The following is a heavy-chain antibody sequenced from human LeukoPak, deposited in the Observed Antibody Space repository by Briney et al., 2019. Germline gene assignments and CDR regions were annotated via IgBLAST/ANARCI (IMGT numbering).Heavy chain of an antibody. CDR2: ISAYNGHT. D-gene: IGHD6-19*01. CDR3: ARDKDMGAVAGTFDY. J-gene: IGHJ4*02. CDR1: GYTFTSYG. V-gene: IGHV1-18*01. Sequence: ASVKVSCKASGYTFTSYGISWVRQAPGQGLEWMGWISAYNGHTNYVQKLQGRVTMTTDTSTSTAYMELRSLRSDDTAVYYCARDKDMGAVAGTFDYWGQGTLVTVSS.